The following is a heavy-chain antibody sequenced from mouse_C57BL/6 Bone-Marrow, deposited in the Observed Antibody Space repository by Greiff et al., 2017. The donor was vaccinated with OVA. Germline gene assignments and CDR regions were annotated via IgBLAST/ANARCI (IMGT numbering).Heavy chain of an antibody. V-gene: IGHV1-74*01. CDR1: GYTFTSYW. D-gene: IGHD2-2*01. Sequence: QVQLQQPGAELVKPGASVKMSCKASGYTFTSYWITWVKQRPGQGLEWIGRIHPSDSDTNYNQKFKGKATLTVDKSSSTAYMQLSSLTSEDSAVYYCAIETVYGYDRNYWGQGTTLTVSS. CDR3: AIETVYGYDRNY. CDR2: IHPSDSDT. J-gene: IGHJ2*01.